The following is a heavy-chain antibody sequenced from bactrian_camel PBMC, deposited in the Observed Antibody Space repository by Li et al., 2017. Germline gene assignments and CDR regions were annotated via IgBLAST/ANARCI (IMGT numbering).Heavy chain of an antibody. V-gene: IGHV3S53*01. J-gene: IGHJ4*01. CDR1: TYGYSEEF. CDR2: IYGGITT. CDR3: AADLVTGGNWRSIDHWSY. Sequence: HVQLVESGGGSVQAGGSLTLPCAASTYGYSEEFMGWFRQAPGKAREGVAAIYGGITTYYDDSVKGRFTISQDNAKPMLYLQMNALKPEDTAMYYCAADLVTGGNWRSIDHWSYWGQGTQVTVS. D-gene: IGHD7*01.